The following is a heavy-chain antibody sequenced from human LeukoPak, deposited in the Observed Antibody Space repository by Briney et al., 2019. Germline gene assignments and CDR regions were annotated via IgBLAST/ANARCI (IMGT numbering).Heavy chain of an antibody. CDR1: GFTFSSYE. Sequence: PGGSLRLSCAASGFTFSSYEMNWLRQAPGKGLEWVSYNSSSGSTIYYADSVKGRFTISRDNAKNSLYLQMNSLRAEDTAVYYCARGKVVVVPAAMGNYYVDVWGKGTTVTVSS. D-gene: IGHD2-2*01. V-gene: IGHV3-48*03. J-gene: IGHJ6*03. CDR3: ARGKVVVVPAAMGNYYVDV. CDR2: NSSSGSTI.